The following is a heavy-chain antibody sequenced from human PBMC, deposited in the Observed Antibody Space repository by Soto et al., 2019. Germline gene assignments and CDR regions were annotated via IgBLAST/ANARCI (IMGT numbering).Heavy chain of an antibody. Sequence: QVQLVQSGAEVKKPGDSVKVSCKVSGYTLNEVAMHWVRQAPGKGLEWLGGFDPDEAETIYAQHCQGRVTMTEDTSTDTVYIELSSLRYEDTSLYFCTTYPGDYNFEHWGQGTLVTVSS. D-gene: IGHD4-17*01. J-gene: IGHJ5*02. CDR1: GYTLNEVA. CDR2: FDPDEAET. V-gene: IGHV1-24*01. CDR3: TTYPGDYNFEH.